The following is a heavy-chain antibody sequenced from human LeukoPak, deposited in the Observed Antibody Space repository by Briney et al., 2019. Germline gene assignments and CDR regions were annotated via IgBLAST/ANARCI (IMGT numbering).Heavy chain of an antibody. Sequence: SGTLSLTCAVSGGSISSNSWWSWVRQPPGKGLEWIGQVDHSGNPDYNPSLKSRVTISVDKSKNQFSLNLSSVTAADTAVYYCARWGGRVDYWGQGTLVTVSS. J-gene: IGHJ4*02. CDR1: GGSISSNSW. V-gene: IGHV4-4*02. D-gene: IGHD3-16*01. CDR2: VDHSGNP. CDR3: ARWGGRVDY.